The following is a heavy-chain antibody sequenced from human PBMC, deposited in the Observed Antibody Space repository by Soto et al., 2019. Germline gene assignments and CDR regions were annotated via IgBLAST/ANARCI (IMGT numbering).Heavy chain of an antibody. V-gene: IGHV1-69*01. D-gene: IGHD1-26*01. Sequence: QVQLVQSGAEVKKPGSSVKVSCKASGGTFSSYAISWVRQAPGQGLEWMGGIIPNFGTANYAQKFQGRVSITADEYTSRADMELSSLRSKDTAVYYCECGSYSSYYYYGMHVWGQGATVTVSS. CDR3: ECGSYSSYYYYGMHV. CDR2: IIPNFGTA. J-gene: IGHJ6*02. CDR1: GGTFSSYA.